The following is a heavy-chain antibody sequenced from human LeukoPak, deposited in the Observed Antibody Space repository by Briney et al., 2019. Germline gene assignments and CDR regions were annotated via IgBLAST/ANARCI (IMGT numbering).Heavy chain of an antibody. CDR2: IYTSGST. CDR1: GGSISSYY. J-gene: IGHJ6*03. Sequence: PSETLSLTCTVSGGSISSYYWSWIRQPPGKGLEWIGYIYTSGSTNYNPSLKSRVTISVDTSKNQFSLKLSSVTAADTAVYYCARTYSSSSSDYYYMDVWGKGTTVTVSS. CDR3: ARTYSSSSSDYYYMDV. D-gene: IGHD6-6*01. V-gene: IGHV4-4*09.